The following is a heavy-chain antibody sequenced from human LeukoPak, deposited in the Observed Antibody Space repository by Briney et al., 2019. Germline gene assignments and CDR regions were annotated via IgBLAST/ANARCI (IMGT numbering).Heavy chain of an antibody. CDR1: GFTFTNAW. Sequence: GGSLRLSCTASGFTFTNAWMNWVRQAPGKGLEWVGRIKSKADGETIDYAAPVKGGFTFSRDDSKNMLYLQMNSLKSEDTAVYYCSTLTSRGLSDSWGQGTLVTVSS. J-gene: IGHJ4*02. D-gene: IGHD1-20*01. CDR2: IKSKADGETI. V-gene: IGHV3-15*07. CDR3: STLTSRGLSDS.